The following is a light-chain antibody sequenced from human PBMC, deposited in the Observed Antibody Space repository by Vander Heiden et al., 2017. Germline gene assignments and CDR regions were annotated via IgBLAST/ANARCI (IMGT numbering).Light chain of an antibody. CDR1: TSNLGSTS. CDR3: AVWDDSLNVVV. J-gene: IGLJ2*01. CDR2: SNY. V-gene: IGLV1-44*01. Sequence: QSVLTQPPSASGPPGPRVTISCSGSTSNLGSTSVNWYHQLPGTAPKPLIYSNYQRPSGVPDRFSGSKSGTSASLAISGLQSEDEADYYCAVWDDSLNVVVFGGGTRLTVL.